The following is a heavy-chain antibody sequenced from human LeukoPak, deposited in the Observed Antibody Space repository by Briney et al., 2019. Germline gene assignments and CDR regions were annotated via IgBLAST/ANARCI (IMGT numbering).Heavy chain of an antibody. CDR2: INPNSGGT. J-gene: IGHJ4*02. D-gene: IGHD1-26*01. CDR3: ARGAIGGTIVGATRHYFDY. V-gene: IGHV1-2*02. Sequence: ASVKVSCKASGYTFTGYYMHWVRQAPGQGLEWMGWINPNSGGTNYARKFQSRVTMTRDTSISTAYMELSRLRSDDTAVYYCARGAIGGTIVGATRHYFDYWGQGTLVTVSS. CDR1: GYTFTGYY.